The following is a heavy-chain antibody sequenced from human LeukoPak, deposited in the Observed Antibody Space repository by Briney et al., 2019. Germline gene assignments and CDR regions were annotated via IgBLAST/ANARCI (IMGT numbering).Heavy chain of an antibody. CDR2: ISYDGSNK. CDR1: GFTFSSYG. D-gene: IGHD6-13*01. Sequence: GGSLRLFCAASGFTFSSYGMHWVRQAPGKGLEWVAVISYDGSNKYYADSVKGRFTISRDNSKNTLYLQMNSLRAEDTAVYYCAKDEARYSSSWYMVYWGQGTLVTVSS. CDR3: AKDEARYSSSWYMVY. J-gene: IGHJ4*02. V-gene: IGHV3-30*18.